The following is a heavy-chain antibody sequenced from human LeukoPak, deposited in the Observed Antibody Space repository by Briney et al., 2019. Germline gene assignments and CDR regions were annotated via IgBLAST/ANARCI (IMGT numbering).Heavy chain of an antibody. V-gene: IGHV3-30*18. Sequence: GRSLSLSCAASGFTFSSYGMHWVRQAPGKGLEWVAVISHDGSNKYYADSVKGRLTISRDNSKNTVYLQMNSLRTEDTAIYYCAKDHSPSGSQDYWGQGTLVTVSS. CDR3: AKDHSPSGSQDY. D-gene: IGHD3-10*01. CDR1: GFTFSSYG. J-gene: IGHJ4*02. CDR2: ISHDGSNK.